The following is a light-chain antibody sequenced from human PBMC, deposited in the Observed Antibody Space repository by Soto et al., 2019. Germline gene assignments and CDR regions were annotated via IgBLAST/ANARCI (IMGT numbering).Light chain of an antibody. CDR3: QQRTNWPPLFT. Sequence: EIVLTQSPATLSLSPGERATLSCRASQSVSRNLAWYQQKPGQAPRLLIYDASNRATGIPARFSGSGSGTDFTLGISSLDPEDFAVYYCQQRTNWPPLFTFGPGTKVDIK. J-gene: IGKJ3*01. CDR2: DAS. CDR1: QSVSRN. V-gene: IGKV3-11*01.